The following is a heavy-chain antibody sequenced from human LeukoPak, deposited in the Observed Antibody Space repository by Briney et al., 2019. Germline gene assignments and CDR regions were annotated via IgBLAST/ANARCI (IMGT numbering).Heavy chain of an antibody. CDR2: SGPGGSKT. J-gene: IGHJ4*02. D-gene: IGHD3-9*01. Sequence: PGGSLRLSCAASGFTFRSFAMTWVRQAPGKGLEWVSASGPGGSKTYYADSVKGRFTISRDTSKNTLYLQMDNLRAEDTAVYYCAKGLGLRYFDWIPDFWGQGTLVTVSS. CDR3: AKGLGLRYFDWIPDF. V-gene: IGHV3-23*01. CDR1: GFTFRSFA.